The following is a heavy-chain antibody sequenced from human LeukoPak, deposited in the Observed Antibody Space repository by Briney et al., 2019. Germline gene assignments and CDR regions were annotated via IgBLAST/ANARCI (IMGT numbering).Heavy chain of an antibody. CDR2: INHSGST. V-gene: IGHV4-34*01. Sequence: SETLSLTCAVYGGSFSGYYWSWIRQPPGKGLEWIGEINHSGSTNYNPSLKSRVTISVDTSKNQFSLKLGSVTAADTAVYYCAALRLGELSLNWGQGTLVTVSS. CDR1: GGSFSGYY. J-gene: IGHJ4*02. CDR3: AALRLGELSLN. D-gene: IGHD3-16*02.